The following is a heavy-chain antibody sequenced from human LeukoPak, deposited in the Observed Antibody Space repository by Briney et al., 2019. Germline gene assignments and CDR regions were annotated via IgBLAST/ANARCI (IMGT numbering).Heavy chain of an antibody. CDR2: IYYSGST. CDR1: GGSISSGDYY. V-gene: IGHV4-30-4*08. Sequence: PSETLSLTCTVSGGSISSGDYYWSWIRQPPGKGLEWIGYIYYSGSTYYNPSLKSRVTISVDTSKNQFSLKLSSVTAADTAVYYCARATTDYDFWSGYYRGLAFDIWGQGTMVTVSS. D-gene: IGHD3-3*01. CDR3: ARATTDYDFWSGYYRGLAFDI. J-gene: IGHJ3*02.